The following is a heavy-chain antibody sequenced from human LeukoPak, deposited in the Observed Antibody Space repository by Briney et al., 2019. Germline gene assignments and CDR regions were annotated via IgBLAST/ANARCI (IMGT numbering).Heavy chain of an antibody. CDR2: IYHSGST. Sequence: SGTLSLTCAVSGGSISSSNWWSWVRQPPGKGLEWIGEIYHSGSTNYNPSLKSRVTISVDKSKNQFSLKLSSVTAADTAVYYCAREALRYFDWQYGMDVWGQGTTVTVSS. V-gene: IGHV4-4*02. J-gene: IGHJ6*02. D-gene: IGHD3-9*01. CDR1: GGSISSSNW. CDR3: AREALRYFDWQYGMDV.